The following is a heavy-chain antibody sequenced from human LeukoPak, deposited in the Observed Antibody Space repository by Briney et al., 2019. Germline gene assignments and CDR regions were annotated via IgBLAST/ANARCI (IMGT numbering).Heavy chain of an antibody. D-gene: IGHD3-22*01. CDR1: GFTFTSSA. V-gene: IGHV1-58*02. Sequence: ASVKVSCKASGFTFTSSAMQWVRQARGQRLEWIGWIVVGSGDTNYAQKFQERVTITRDMSTSTAYMELSSLRSEDTAVYYCAADLTYYDSSGYPLGHWGQGTLVTVSS. CDR3: AADLTYYDSSGYPLGH. J-gene: IGHJ4*02. CDR2: IVVGSGDT.